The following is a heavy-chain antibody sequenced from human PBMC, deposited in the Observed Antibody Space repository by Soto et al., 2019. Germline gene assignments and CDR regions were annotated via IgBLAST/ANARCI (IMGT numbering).Heavy chain of an antibody. CDR2: VNHTGST. D-gene: IGHD6-19*01. Sequence: QVQVQQWGAGLLKSSETLSLTCAVYGGSFSGYYWSWIRQPPGKGLEWIGEVNHTGSTNYNPSLTSRVTLSEDTSKNPLSLILNSVTAADTALYYSARSLEQWLVDAFDICGQGTMVTVSS. CDR1: GGSFSGYY. CDR3: ARSLEQWLVDAFDI. J-gene: IGHJ3*02. V-gene: IGHV4-34*01.